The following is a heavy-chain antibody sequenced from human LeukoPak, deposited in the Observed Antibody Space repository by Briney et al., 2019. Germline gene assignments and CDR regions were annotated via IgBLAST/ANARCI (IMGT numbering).Heavy chain of an antibody. V-gene: IGHV4-59*01. Sequence: PSETLSLTCTVSGGSISDYYWNWIRQPPGKGLEWIGYIYYSGSTTYNPSLKSRVTMSVDTAKNQFSLKLRSVAAADTAGYYWARGDFCSSTNCYLRPMDVWGKGTTVTVSS. CDR1: GGSISDYY. D-gene: IGHD2-2*01. CDR2: IYYSGST. CDR3: ARGDFCSSTNCYLRPMDV. J-gene: IGHJ6*03.